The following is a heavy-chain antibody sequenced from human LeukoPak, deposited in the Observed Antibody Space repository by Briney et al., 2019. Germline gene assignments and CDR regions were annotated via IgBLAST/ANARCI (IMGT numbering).Heavy chain of an antibody. CDR1: GGSISSGDYY. CDR2: IYYSGST. J-gene: IGHJ4*02. Sequence: SETLSLTCTVSGGSISSGDYYWSWIRQPPGKGLEWIGYIYYSGSTYYNPSLKSRVTISVDTSKNQLSLKLSSVTAADTAVYYCARSGYGACFDYWGQGTLVTVSS. D-gene: IGHD5-12*01. V-gene: IGHV4-30-4*08. CDR3: ARSGYGACFDY.